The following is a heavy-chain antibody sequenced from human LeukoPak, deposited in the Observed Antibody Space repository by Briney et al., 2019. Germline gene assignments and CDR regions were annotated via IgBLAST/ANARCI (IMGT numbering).Heavy chain of an antibody. V-gene: IGHV3-48*03. Sequence: GGSLRLSCAASGFTFSNYEMNWVRQAPGKGLEWVSYIGSSGSTIYYADSVKGRFTISRDNAKNSLFLQMSGPRAEDTAVYYCARDMGNYFDYWGQGALVTVSS. CDR2: IGSSGSTI. J-gene: IGHJ4*02. CDR3: ARDMGNYFDY. CDR1: GFTFSNYE. D-gene: IGHD3-10*01.